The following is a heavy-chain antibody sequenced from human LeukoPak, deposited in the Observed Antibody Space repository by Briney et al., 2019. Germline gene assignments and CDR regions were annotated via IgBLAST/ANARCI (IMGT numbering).Heavy chain of an antibody. CDR1: GFTFSSYA. CDR3: AREVLLWFGDQTGFDY. CDR2: ISGSGGST. D-gene: IGHD3-10*01. V-gene: IGHV3-23*01. J-gene: IGHJ4*02. Sequence: QPGGSLRLSCAASGFTFSSYAMSWVRQAPGKGLEWVSAISGSGGSTYYADSVKGRFTISRDNSKNTLYLQMNSLRAEDTAVYYCAREVLLWFGDQTGFDYWGQGTLFTVSS.